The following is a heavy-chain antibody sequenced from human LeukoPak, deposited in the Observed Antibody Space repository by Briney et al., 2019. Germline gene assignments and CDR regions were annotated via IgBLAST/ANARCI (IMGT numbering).Heavy chain of an antibody. Sequence: PSETLSLTCTVSGGSFNNYYWNWIRQPAGKGLEWIGRIYTTGSTSYNPSLKSRVTISVDKSKNQFSLRLSSVTAADTAVYYCARDGTAMVRGVIILQYYFDYWGQGTLVTVSS. CDR3: ARDGTAMVRGVIILQYYFDY. CDR1: GGSFNNYY. J-gene: IGHJ4*02. CDR2: IYTTGST. V-gene: IGHV4-4*07. D-gene: IGHD3-10*01.